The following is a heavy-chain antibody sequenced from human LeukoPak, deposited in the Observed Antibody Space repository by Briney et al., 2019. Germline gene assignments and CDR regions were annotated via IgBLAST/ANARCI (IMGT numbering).Heavy chain of an antibody. CDR1: GYTFTSYG. V-gene: IGHV1-18*01. D-gene: IGHD5-24*01. CDR2: ISAYNGNT. J-gene: IGHJ6*02. Sequence: ASVKVSCKASGYTFTSYGISWVRQAPGQGLEGMGWISAYNGNTNYAQKLQGRVTMTTDTSTSTAYMELRSLRSDDTAVYYCARETPTTTDMDVWGQGTTVTVSS. CDR3: ARETPTTTDMDV.